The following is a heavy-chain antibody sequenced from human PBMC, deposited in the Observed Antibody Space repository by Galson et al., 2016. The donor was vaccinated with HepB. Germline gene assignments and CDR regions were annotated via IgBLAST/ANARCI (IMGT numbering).Heavy chain of an antibody. Sequence: SLRLSCAASGFTFNAHWMNWVRQAPGKGLKWVANIRGDGIFSYYAESVRGRFTISRDNAKNSLYLQMNGLRVDETAVYYCSREMTGSYFDWGQGTLVTVSS. V-gene: IGHV3-7*01. CDR3: SREMTGSYFD. CDR2: IRGDGIFS. D-gene: IGHD3-10*01. CDR1: GFTFNAHW. J-gene: IGHJ4*02.